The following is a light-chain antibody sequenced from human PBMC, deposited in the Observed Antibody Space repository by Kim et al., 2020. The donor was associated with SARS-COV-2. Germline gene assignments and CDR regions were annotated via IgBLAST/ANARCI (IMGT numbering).Light chain of an antibody. J-gene: IGLJ2*01. CDR2: DVT. CDR3: SSYTSSRTVI. V-gene: IGLV2-14*03. CDR1: SNDIGLYNY. Sequence: QSALTQPASVSGSPGQSITISCTGTSNDIGLYNYVAWYQQHPGKVPKFMIYDVTKRPSGVSNRFSGSKSGNTASLTISGLQAEDEADYYCSSYTSSRTVIFGGGTKLTVL.